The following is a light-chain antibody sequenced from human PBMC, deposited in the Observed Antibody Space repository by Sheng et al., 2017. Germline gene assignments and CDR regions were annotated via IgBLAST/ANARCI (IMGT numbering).Light chain of an antibody. CDR2: GNS. J-gene: IGLJ3*02. CDR3: QSYDSSLSGSWV. Sequence: QSVLTQPPSVSGAPGQTVTISCTGSSSNIGAGYDVHWYQQLPGTAPKLLIYGNSNRPSGVPDRFSGSKSGTSASLAITGLQAEDEADYYCQSYDSSLSGSWVFGGGTKLTVL. CDR1: SSNIGAGYD. V-gene: IGLV1-40*01.